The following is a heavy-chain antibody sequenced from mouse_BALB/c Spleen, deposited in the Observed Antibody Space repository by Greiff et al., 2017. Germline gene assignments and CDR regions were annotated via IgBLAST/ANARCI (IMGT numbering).Heavy chain of an antibody. CDR2: ISSGSSTI. D-gene: IGHD3-2*02. CDR3: ARSGQYYYAMDY. V-gene: IGHV5-17*02. CDR1: GFTFSSFG. Sequence: EVKLVESGGGLVQPGGSRKLSCAASGFTFSSFGMHWVRQAPEKGLEWVAYISSGSSTIYYADTVKGRFTISRDNPKNTLFLQMTSLRSEDTAMYYCARSGQYYYAMDYWGQGTSVTVSS. J-gene: IGHJ4*01.